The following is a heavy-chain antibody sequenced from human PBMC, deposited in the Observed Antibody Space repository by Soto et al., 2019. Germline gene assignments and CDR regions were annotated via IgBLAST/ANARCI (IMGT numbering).Heavy chain of an antibody. CDR2: IYSGGST. D-gene: IGHD4-17*01. V-gene: IGHV3-53*04. CDR1: GFTVSSNY. J-gene: IGHJ6*03. CDR3: ARGTQGVATVNYYYYYYMDV. Sequence: GGSLRLSFAASGFTVSSNYMSWVRQAPGKGLEWVSVIYSGGSTYYADSVKGRFTISRHNSKNTLYLQMNNLRAEDTAVYYCARGTQGVATVNYYYYYYMDVWGKGTTVTVSS.